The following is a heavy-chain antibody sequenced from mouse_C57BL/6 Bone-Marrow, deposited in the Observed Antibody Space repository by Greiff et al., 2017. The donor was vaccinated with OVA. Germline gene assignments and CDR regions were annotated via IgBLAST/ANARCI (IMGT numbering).Heavy chain of an antibody. D-gene: IGHD1-1*01. CDR1: GFSFTSYG. CDR3: ARNRGTTPWFAY. V-gene: IGHV2-2*01. J-gene: IGHJ3*01. Sequence: QVQLQQPGPGLVQPSQSLSITCTVSGFSFTSYGVHWVRQSPGKGLEWMGVIWSGGSTDYNAEFISRLSISKDNSKSQVVFMMNRLQAYDTAMDYCARNRGTTPWFAYWGQGTLVTVSS. CDR2: IWSGGST.